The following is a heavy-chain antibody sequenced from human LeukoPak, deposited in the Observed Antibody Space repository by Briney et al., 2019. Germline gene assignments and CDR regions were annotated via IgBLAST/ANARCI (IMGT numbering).Heavy chain of an antibody. J-gene: IGHJ4*02. D-gene: IGHD6-13*01. Sequence: VASVKVSCKASGYTFSNFGISWVRQAPGQGLEGMGWISAYNGNTNYAQKVQGRVTMTTDTSTNIAYTELRSLRSDDTAVYYCARDQRFSSSWYDYWGQGTLVTVSS. V-gene: IGHV1-18*01. CDR2: ISAYNGNT. CDR3: ARDQRFSSSWYDY. CDR1: GYTFSNFG.